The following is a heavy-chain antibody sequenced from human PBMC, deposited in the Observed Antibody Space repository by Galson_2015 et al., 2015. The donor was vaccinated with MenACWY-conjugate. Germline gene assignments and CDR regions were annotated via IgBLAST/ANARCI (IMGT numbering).Heavy chain of an antibody. V-gene: IGHV6-1*01. D-gene: IGHD3-22*01. J-gene: IGHJ2*01. CDR3: ARGVPSYYDSSGYYYVKEYWYFDL. CDR2: TYYRSKWYN. Sequence: CAISGDSVSSNSAAWNWIRQSPSRGLEWLGRTYYRSKWYNDYAVSVKSRITINPDTSKNQFSLQLNSVTPEDTAVYYCARGVPSYYDSSGYYYVKEYWYFDLWGRGTLVTVSS. CDR1: GDSVSSNSAA.